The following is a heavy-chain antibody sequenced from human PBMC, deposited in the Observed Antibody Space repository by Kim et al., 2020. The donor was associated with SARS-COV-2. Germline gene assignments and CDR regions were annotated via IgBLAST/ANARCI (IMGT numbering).Heavy chain of an antibody. Sequence: SETLSLTCAVYGGSFSGYYWSWIRQPPGKGLEWIGEINHSGSTNYNPSLKSRVTISVDTSKNQFSLKLSSVTAADTAVYYCARGPYSFYGLDYWGQGTLVTVSS. CDR1: GGSFSGYY. J-gene: IGHJ4*02. CDR3: ARGPYSFYGLDY. V-gene: IGHV4-34*01. CDR2: INHSGST. D-gene: IGHD2-2*01.